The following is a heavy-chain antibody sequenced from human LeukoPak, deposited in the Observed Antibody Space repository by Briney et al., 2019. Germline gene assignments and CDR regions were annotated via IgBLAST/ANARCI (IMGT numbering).Heavy chain of an antibody. J-gene: IGHJ5*02. Sequence: SETLSLTCTVSGGSISSGDYYWSWIRQPPGKGLEWIGYIYYSGSTYYNPSLKSRVTISVDTSKNQLSLKLSSVTAADTAVYYCARSAGGQQLVHWFDPWGQGTLVTVSS. CDR3: ARSAGGQQLVHWFDP. V-gene: IGHV4-30-4*01. D-gene: IGHD6-13*01. CDR2: IYYSGST. CDR1: GGSISSGDYY.